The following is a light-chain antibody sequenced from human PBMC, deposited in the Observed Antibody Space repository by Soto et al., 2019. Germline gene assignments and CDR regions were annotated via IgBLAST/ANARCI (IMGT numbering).Light chain of an antibody. J-gene: IGKJ5*01. CDR3: QQYGGSPIT. CDR1: QSVNTKY. V-gene: IGKV3-20*01. CDR2: GVS. Sequence: EIVLTQSPGTLSLSPGERATLSCRASQSVNTKYLAWYQQKPGQAPRLLISGVSSRATCIPDRFSGSGSGTDFTLTINRLEPEDFALYYCQQYGGSPITFGQGTRLEIK.